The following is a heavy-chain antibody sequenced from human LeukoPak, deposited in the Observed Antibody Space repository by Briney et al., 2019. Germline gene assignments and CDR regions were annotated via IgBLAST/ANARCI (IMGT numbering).Heavy chain of an antibody. CDR1: GFTFSSDW. D-gene: IGHD3-16*02. V-gene: IGHV3-7*01. CDR3: PRGVYQFDY. Sequence: GGSLRLSCAPSGFTFSSDWMTGVRQAPGKGVEWVAYMKQDGSEIYYVDSVKGRFTISRDNANNSLYLQMNSLRAEDTALYYCPRGVYQFDYWGQGTLVTVSS. J-gene: IGHJ4*02. CDR2: MKQDGSEI.